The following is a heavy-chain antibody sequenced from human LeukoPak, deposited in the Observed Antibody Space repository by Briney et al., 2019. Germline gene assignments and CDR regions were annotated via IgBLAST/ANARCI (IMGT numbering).Heavy chain of an antibody. D-gene: IGHD3-16*01. CDR1: GGSISSYY. Sequence: SETLSLTCTVSGGSISSYYWSWIRQPPGKGLEWIGYIYYSGSTNYNPSLKSRVTISVDTSKNQLSLKLSSVTAADTAVYYCARQGVTQAYYYYGMDVWGQGTTVTVSS. V-gene: IGHV4-59*08. CDR2: IYYSGST. CDR3: ARQGVTQAYYYYGMDV. J-gene: IGHJ6*02.